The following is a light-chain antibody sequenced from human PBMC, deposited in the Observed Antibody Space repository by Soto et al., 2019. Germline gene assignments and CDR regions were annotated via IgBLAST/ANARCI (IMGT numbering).Light chain of an antibody. Sequence: DIQMTQAPSSLSASVGDRVNITCRASQNIRNSLNWYQQKPGKAPKLLISSTSSLQSGVSSRFRGRGSGTDFTLTISSLQPEDFASYYCQQSYSTPSITFGQGTRLEI. V-gene: IGKV1-39*01. J-gene: IGKJ5*01. CDR2: STS. CDR3: QQSYSTPSIT. CDR1: QNIRNS.